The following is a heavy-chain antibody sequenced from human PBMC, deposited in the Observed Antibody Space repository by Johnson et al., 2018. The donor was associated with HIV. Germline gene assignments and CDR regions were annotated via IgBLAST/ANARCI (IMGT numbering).Heavy chain of an antibody. Sequence: QVQLVESGGGVVQPGRSLRLSCAASGFTFSSYAMHWVRQAPGKGLEWVAFIRYDGSNKYYADSVKGRFTISRDNSKNTLYLQMNSLRAEDTAVYYCAKAIGDAFDIWGQGTMVTVSS. CDR3: AKAIGDAFDI. J-gene: IGHJ3*02. V-gene: IGHV3-30*02. CDR2: IRYDGSNK. D-gene: IGHD2/OR15-2a*01. CDR1: GFTFSSYA.